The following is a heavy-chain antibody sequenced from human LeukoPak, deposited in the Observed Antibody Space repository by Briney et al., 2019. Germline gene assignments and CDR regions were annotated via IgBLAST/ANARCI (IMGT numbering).Heavy chain of an antibody. V-gene: IGHV4-39*01. CDR1: GGSISSSSYY. CDR2: IYYSGST. J-gene: IGHJ5*02. CDR3: ARQGYSSEGDWFDP. Sequence: SETLSLTCTVSGGSISSSSYYWGWIRQPPGKGLEWIGSIYYSGSTYYNPSLKSRVTISVDTSKNQFSLKLSSVTAADTAVYYCARQGYSSEGDWFDPWGQGTLVTVSS. D-gene: IGHD6-25*01.